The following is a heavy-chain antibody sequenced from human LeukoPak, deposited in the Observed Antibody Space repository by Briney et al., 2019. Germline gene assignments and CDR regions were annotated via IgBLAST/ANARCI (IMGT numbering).Heavy chain of an antibody. CDR2: INHSGST. CDR1: GGSFSGYY. J-gene: IGHJ6*03. CDR3: ARAGDFWSGSYYYYYYMDV. D-gene: IGHD3-3*01. Sequence: SETLSLTCAVYGGSFSGYYWSWIRQPPGKGLEWIGEINHSGSTNYNPSLKSRVTISVDTSKNQFSLKLSSVTAADTAVYYCARAGDFWSGSYYYYYYMDVWGKGTTVTVSS. V-gene: IGHV4-34*01.